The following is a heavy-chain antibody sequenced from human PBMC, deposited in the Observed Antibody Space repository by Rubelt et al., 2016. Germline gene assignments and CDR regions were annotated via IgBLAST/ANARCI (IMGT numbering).Heavy chain of an antibody. CDR3: ARDPVEDWLVGIDD. D-gene: IGHD6-19*01. Sequence: QVQLQESGPGLVKPSEALSLTCTVSGGSISSYYWSWIRQPAGKGLEWIGRIYPSGSTHYNPSLKSRVTMSVDTSTNQCSLKLTSVTAADTAVYYCARDPVEDWLVGIDDWGQGTLVTVSS. V-gene: IGHV4-4*07. CDR1: GGSISSYY. J-gene: IGHJ4*02. CDR2: IYPSGST.